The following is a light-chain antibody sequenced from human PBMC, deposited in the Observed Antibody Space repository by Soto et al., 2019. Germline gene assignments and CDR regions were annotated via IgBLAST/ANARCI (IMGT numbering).Light chain of an antibody. Sequence: EIVLTQSPGTLSLSPADRATLSCRASETVTGKYLAWYQQKVGQAPRLLIFAASNRATGIPDRFSGSGSGTDFTLTISRLEPEDFAMYFCQQYSSSPLTFGGGTKVDIK. J-gene: IGKJ4*01. CDR1: ETVTGKY. V-gene: IGKV3-20*01. CDR3: QQYSSSPLT. CDR2: AAS.